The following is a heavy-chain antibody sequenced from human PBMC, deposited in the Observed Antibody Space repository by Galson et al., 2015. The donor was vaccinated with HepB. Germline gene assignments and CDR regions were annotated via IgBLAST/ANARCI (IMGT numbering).Heavy chain of an antibody. CDR1: GFSFSDYY. CDR2: ISSNTIYT. CDR3: ARVPGMVGASTPIDY. Sequence: SLRLSCAASGFSFSDYYMSWIRQAPGKGLEWLSYISSNTIYTNYADSVKGRFTVSRDNVKNSISLQMNRLSVEDTAVYYCARVPGMVGASTPIDYWGQGTLVTVSS. V-gene: IGHV3-11*06. D-gene: IGHD1-26*01. J-gene: IGHJ4*02.